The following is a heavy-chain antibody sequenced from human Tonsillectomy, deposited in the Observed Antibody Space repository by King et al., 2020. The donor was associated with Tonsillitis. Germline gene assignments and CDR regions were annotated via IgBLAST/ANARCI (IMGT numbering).Heavy chain of an antibody. J-gene: IGHJ4*02. V-gene: IGHV3-48*04. CDR1: GFIFNTYS. D-gene: IGHD5/OR15-5a*01. Sequence: VQLVESGGGLVQPGGSLRLSCAASGFIFNTYSMNWVRQAPGKGLEWVAYISSNSTIIYQPDSLKGRFTVSRDNAKNSLYLQINSLRVDDTAVYYCARCVYGNSWGQGTLVIVSS. CDR3: ARCVYGNS. CDR2: ISSNSTII.